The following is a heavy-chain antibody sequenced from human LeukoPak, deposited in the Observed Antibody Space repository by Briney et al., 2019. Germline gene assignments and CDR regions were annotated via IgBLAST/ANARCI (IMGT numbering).Heavy chain of an antibody. J-gene: IGHJ6*03. Sequence: PSETLSLTCAVYGGSFSGYYWSWIRQPPGKGLEWIGEINYSGSTNYNPSLKSRVTKSVDTSKNQLSLKLGSVTAADTAVYYCARAGLRSCSGGSCYSHYMDVWGKGTTVTVSS. V-gene: IGHV4-34*01. D-gene: IGHD2-15*01. CDR1: GGSFSGYY. CDR2: INYSGST. CDR3: ARAGLRSCSGGSCYSHYMDV.